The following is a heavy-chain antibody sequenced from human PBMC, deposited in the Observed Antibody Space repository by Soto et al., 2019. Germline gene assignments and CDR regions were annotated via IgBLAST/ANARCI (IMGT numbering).Heavy chain of an antibody. D-gene: IGHD4-17*01. V-gene: IGHV5-51*03. J-gene: IGHJ1*01. CDR2: IFPGDSDT. CDR3: ARLEGGMTPVTPSAAYFQY. Sequence: EVQLVQSGAEVKKPGESLKISCKGSGYSFADYWIGWVRQMPGKGLWWMGIIFPGDSDTRYSPSFQGQVTISADKSISTAYLHWSSLKASDTAMYYGARLEGGMTPVTPSAAYFQYWGQGTLVTVAS. CDR1: GYSFADYW.